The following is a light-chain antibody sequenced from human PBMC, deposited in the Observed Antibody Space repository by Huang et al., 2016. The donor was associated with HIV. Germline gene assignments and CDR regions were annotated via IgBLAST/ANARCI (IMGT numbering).Light chain of an antibody. V-gene: IGKV3-15*01. J-gene: IGKJ1*01. CDR2: GAS. CDR1: QNVNRN. Sequence: DIVMTQSPATLSVSLGERVTLSCRASQNVNRNVAWYQHKPGQVPRLVIHGASTRATGVSDRFRGSGSGTEVTLTISSLQAEDFALYYCQQYNNWPPWTFGQGTKLEIK. CDR3: QQYNNWPPWT.